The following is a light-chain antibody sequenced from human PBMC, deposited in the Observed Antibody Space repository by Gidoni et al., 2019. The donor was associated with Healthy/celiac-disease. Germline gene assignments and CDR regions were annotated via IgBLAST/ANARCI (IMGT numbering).Light chain of an antibody. V-gene: IGKV4-1*01. CDR2: WAS. Sequence: DIVMTQSPDSLAVSLGEGATITCKSSQSVLYSSNNKYYLAWYQQKPGQPPKLLIYWASTRESGVPDRFSGSGSGTDFTLTISSLQAEDVAVYYCQQYYSTPRTFGQGTKVEIK. J-gene: IGKJ1*01. CDR3: QQYYSTPRT. CDR1: QSVLYSSNNKYY.